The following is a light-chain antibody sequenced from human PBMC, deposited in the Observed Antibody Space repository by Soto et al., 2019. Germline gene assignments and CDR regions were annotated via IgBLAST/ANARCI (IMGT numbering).Light chain of an antibody. CDR2: EVS. Sequence: QSALTQPASVSGSPGQSITISCTGTSSDVGGYNYVSWYQQHPGKAPKLMIYEVSNRPSGVSNRFSGSKSGNTASPTISGLQAEDEADYYCSSYTSSSTSHVVFGGGTKVTVL. CDR3: SSYTSSSTSHVV. J-gene: IGLJ2*01. V-gene: IGLV2-14*01. CDR1: SSDVGGYNY.